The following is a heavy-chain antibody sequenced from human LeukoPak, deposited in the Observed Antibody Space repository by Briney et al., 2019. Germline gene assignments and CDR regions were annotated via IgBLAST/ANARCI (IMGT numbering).Heavy chain of an antibody. CDR3: AKEATTEPLPYFDY. V-gene: IGHV3-33*06. CDR1: GFTFSSYG. CDR2: IWCDGSNK. J-gene: IGHJ4*02. D-gene: IGHD1-26*01. Sequence: PGGSLRLSCAASGFTFSSYGMHWVRQAPGKGLEWVAVIWCDGSNKYYADSVKGRFTISRDNSKNTLYLQMNSLRAEDTAVYYCAKEATTEPLPYFDYWGQGTLVTVSS.